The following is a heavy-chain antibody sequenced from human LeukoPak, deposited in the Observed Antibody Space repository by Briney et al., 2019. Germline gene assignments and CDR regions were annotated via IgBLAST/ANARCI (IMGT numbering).Heavy chain of an antibody. CDR1: GGSISSYY. J-gene: IGHJ4*02. V-gene: IGHV4-59*01. D-gene: IGHD3-22*01. Sequence: SETLSLTCTGSGGSISSYYWSWIRQPPGKGLEWIGYIYYSGSTNHNPSLKSRVTISVDTSKNQFSLKLSSVTAADTAVYYCASKAYYYDSSGYSPFDYWGQGTLVTVSS. CDR3: ASKAYYYDSSGYSPFDY. CDR2: IYYSGST.